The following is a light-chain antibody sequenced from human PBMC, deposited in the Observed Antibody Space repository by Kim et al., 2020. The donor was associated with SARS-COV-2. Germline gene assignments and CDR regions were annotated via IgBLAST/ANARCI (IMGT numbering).Light chain of an antibody. Sequence: DIVMTQSPNSLAVSLGERATIDCKSTQSLLYASNNKNYLAWYQQRPGQPPKLLFYWASTRESGIPDRFSGSGSGTDFTLTISNLQAEDVAVYYCQQYYSSPYTFGQRTKLEI. V-gene: IGKV4-1*01. CDR1: QSLLYASNNKNY. CDR2: WAS. J-gene: IGKJ2*01. CDR3: QQYYSSPYT.